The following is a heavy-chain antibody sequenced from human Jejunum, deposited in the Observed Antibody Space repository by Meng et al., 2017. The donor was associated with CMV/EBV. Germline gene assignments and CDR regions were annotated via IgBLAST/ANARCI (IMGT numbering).Heavy chain of an antibody. J-gene: IGHJ6*02. CDR3: SKNLKGGYCTSTSCFLLAMDV. Sequence: INWVRPAPGKGPEWVSSISGSGGDPYYADSVKGRFTVSRDNTKNMVYLQMNSLRGDDTAVYYCSKNLKGGYCTSTSCFLLAMDVWGQGTTVTVSS. V-gene: IGHV3-23*01. CDR2: ISGSGGDP. D-gene: IGHD2-2*01.